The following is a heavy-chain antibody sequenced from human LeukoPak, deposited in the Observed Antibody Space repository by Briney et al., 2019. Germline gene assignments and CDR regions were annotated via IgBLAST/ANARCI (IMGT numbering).Heavy chain of an antibody. V-gene: IGHV1-2*02. CDR2: INPNSGGA. J-gene: IGHJ3*02. CDR3: QSTDDAFDI. D-gene: IGHD2-2*01. CDR1: GYTFTGYY. Sequence: ASVKVSCKASGYTFTGYYIHWVRQAPGQGLEWMGWINPNSGGANYAQKFQGRVTMTRDTSISTAYMEPSRLTSDDTAVYYCQSTDDAFDIWGQGTMVTVSS.